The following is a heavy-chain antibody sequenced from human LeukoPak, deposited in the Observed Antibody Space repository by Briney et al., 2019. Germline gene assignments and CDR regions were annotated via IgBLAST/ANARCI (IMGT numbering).Heavy chain of an antibody. CDR1: GFTFSSYG. Sequence: GRSLRLSCAASGFTFSSYGMHWVRQAPGKGLEWVAVISYDGSNKYYADSVKGRFTISRDNSKNTLYLQMNSLRAEDTAVYYCAKDWMGGTKIYFDWLLMDYYYYYMDVWGKGTTVTVSS. J-gene: IGHJ6*03. CDR2: ISYDGSNK. CDR3: AKDWMGGTKIYFDWLLMDYYYYYMDV. D-gene: IGHD3-9*01. V-gene: IGHV3-30*18.